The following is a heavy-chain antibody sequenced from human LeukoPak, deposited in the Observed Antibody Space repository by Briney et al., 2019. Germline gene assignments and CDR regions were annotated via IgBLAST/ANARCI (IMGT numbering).Heavy chain of an antibody. CDR1: GFTFSSYE. CDR2: ISSSGSTI. J-gene: IGHJ4*02. D-gene: IGHD3-9*01. Sequence: GGSLRFSCAASGFTFSSYEMNWVRQAPGKGLEWVSYISSSGSTIYYADSVKGRFTISRDNAKNSLYLQMNSLRAEDTAVYYCARLHYDILTGYSAALDYWGQGTLVTVSS. CDR3: ARLHYDILTGYSAALDY. V-gene: IGHV3-48*03.